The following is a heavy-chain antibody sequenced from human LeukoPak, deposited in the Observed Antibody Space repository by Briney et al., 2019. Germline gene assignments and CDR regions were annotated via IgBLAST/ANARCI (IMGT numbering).Heavy chain of an antibody. CDR2: IKLDGSEK. D-gene: IGHD3-10*01. CDR3: ARESVIYFGSGSYYPA. V-gene: IGHV3-7*03. J-gene: IGHJ5*02. Sequence: GGSLRLSCVASGFTFGKYWMSWVRQAPGKGLEWVANIKLDGSEKNYVDSVKGRFTISRDNTKNSLYLQMNSLRAEDTAVFYCARESVIYFGSGSYYPAWGQGTLVTVSS. CDR1: GFTFGKYW.